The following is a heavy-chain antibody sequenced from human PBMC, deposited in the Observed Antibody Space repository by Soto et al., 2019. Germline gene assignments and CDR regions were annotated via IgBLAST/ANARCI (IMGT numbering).Heavy chain of an antibody. D-gene: IGHD3-22*01. Sequence: QVQLVQSGAEVKKPGSSVQVSCKASGGTFSSYAISWVRQAPGQGLAWMGRIIPIFGTANYAQKFQARVTITADESTSTAYMELSSLRSEDTAVYYCARDPLHYYDSSGYYYPPHYWGQGTLVTVSS. J-gene: IGHJ4*02. CDR3: ARDPLHYYDSSGYYYPPHY. CDR2: IIPIFGTA. V-gene: IGHV1-69*01. CDR1: GGTFSSYA.